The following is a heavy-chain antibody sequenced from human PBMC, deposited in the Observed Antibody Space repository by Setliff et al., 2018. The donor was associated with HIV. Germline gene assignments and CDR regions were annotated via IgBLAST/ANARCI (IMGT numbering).Heavy chain of an antibody. V-gene: IGHV4-31*03. Sequence: SETLSLTCSVSGGSISSGGHYWSWIRQHPGKGLEWIGYIHYSGSTYYNPSLKSRVIISVDTSKNHFSLKLASVTAADTAVYYCARGEDNYFYYMDVWGKGTTVTVSS. CDR1: GGSISSGGHY. CDR3: ARGEDNYFYYMDV. CDR2: IHYSGST. J-gene: IGHJ6*03.